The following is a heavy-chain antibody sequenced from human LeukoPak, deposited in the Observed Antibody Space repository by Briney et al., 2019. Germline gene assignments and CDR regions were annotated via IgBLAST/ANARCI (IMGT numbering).Heavy chain of an antibody. V-gene: IGHV3-53*01. CDR1: GFTVSSNY. J-gene: IGHJ6*02. D-gene: IGHD6-13*01. Sequence: GGSLRLSCAASGFTVSSNYMSWVRQAPGKGLEWVSVFYSGGSTYYADSVKGRFTISRDNSKNTLYLQMNSLRAEDTAVYYCARGGIAAAGFGYYYYGMDVWGQGTTVTVSS. CDR2: FYSGGST. CDR3: ARGGIAAAGFGYYYYGMDV.